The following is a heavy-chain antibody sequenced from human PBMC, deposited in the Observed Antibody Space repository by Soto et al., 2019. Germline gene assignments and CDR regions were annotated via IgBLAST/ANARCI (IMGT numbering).Heavy chain of an antibody. V-gene: IGHV5-51*01. Sequence: PGVCSEISCKGSVYSFTSDCVGVVRHMPGKGLEGRGIIHPGDWDTVYSAAFQGQVTISADKSISTAYLQWTSLKASDTGMYYCARQEQIVPFDYWGQGTLVTVSS. CDR2: IHPGDWDT. CDR1: VYSFTSDC. CDR3: ARQEQIVPFDY. D-gene: IGHD6-6*01. J-gene: IGHJ4*02.